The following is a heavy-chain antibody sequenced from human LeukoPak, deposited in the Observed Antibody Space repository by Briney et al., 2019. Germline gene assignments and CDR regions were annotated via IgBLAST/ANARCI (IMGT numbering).Heavy chain of an antibody. CDR3: ARYYDSSGYYRDYFDY. V-gene: IGHV3-7*01. Sequence: SGGSLRLSCAASGFTFSDYWMSWVRQAPGKGLEWVANIKQDGSEKYYVDSVKGRFTISRDNAKNSLYLQMNSLRAEDTAVYYCARYYDSSGYYRDYFDYWGQGTLVTVSS. CDR2: IKQDGSEK. J-gene: IGHJ4*02. CDR1: GFTFSDYW. D-gene: IGHD3-22*01.